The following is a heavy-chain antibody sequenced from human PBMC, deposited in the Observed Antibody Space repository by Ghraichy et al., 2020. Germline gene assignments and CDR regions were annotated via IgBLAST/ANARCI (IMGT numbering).Heavy chain of an antibody. CDR2: IYYSGST. J-gene: IGHJ5*02. CDR1: GGSISSYY. CDR3: ARYDILTGPYPDNWFDP. Sequence: SETLSLTCTVSGGSISSYYWSWIRQPPGKGLEWIGYIYYSGSTNYNPSLKSRVTISVDPSKNQFSLKLSSVTAADTAVYYCARYDILTGPYPDNWFDPWGQGTLVTVSS. V-gene: IGHV4-59*01. D-gene: IGHD3-9*01.